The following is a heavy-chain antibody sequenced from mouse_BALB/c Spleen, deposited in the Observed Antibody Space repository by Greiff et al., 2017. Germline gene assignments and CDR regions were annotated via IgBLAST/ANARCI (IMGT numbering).Heavy chain of an antibody. CDR2: IDPANGNT. D-gene: IGHD2-14*01. V-gene: IGHV14-3*02. Sequence: EVKLVESGAELVKPGASVKLSCTASGFNIKDTYMHWVKQRPEQGLEWIGRIDPANGNTKYDPKFQGKATITADTSSNTAYLQLSSLTSEDTAVYYCARGEDRSPDYWGQGTTLTVSS. J-gene: IGHJ2*01. CDR1: GFNIKDTY. CDR3: ARGEDRSPDY.